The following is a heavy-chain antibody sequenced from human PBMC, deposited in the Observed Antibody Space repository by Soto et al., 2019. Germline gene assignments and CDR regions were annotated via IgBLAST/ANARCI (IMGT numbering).Heavy chain of an antibody. J-gene: IGHJ5*02. CDR2: INPKSGDT. Sequence: ASVKVSCKASGYTFTDYYMHWVRQAPGQGLEWMGWINPKSGDTNYPQKFQGRVTMTRDTSISTAYMELSRLTPDDTAVYYCAREKGLRFLEWPSSFDPWGQGTPVTVSS. V-gene: IGHV1-2*02. CDR3: AREKGLRFLEWPSSFDP. D-gene: IGHD3-3*01. CDR1: GYTFTDYY.